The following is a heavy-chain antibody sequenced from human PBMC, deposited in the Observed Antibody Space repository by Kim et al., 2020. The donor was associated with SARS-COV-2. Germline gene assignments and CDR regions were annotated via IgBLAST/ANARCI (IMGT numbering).Heavy chain of an antibody. CDR3: ARVLYSVWSGPRFDP. J-gene: IGHJ5*02. Sequence: PSLKSRVTISVDTSKNQFSLKLSSVTAADTAVYYCARVLYSVWSGPRFDPWGQGTLVTVSS. V-gene: IGHV4-30-2*05. D-gene: IGHD3-3*01.